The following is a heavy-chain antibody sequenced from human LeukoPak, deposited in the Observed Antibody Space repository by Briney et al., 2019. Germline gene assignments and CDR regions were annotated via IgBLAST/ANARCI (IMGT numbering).Heavy chain of an antibody. CDR2: IYYSGST. V-gene: IGHV4-59*01. CDR3: ARARRIMISGVVSPYLDY. D-gene: IGHD3-3*01. J-gene: IGHJ4*02. CDR1: GDSISSYY. Sequence: SETLSLTCTVSGDSISSYYWSWIRQPPGKGLEWIGYIYYSGSTNYNPSLKSRVTISVDTSKNQFSLKLSSVTAADTAVYYCARARRIMISGVVSPYLDYWGQGTLVTVSP.